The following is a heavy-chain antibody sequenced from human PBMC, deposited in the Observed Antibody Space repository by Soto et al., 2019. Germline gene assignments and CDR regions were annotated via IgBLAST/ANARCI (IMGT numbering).Heavy chain of an antibody. CDR2: IKTTSDGVTI. CDR1: GFTFSTAW. CDR3: IRDPYGST. J-gene: IGHJ5*02. V-gene: IGHV3-15*01. Sequence: GGSLRLSCAASGFTFSTAWMTWVRQAPGRGLEWVARIKTTSDGVTIHYAAPVKGRFTISRDDSKDTLFLQMNSLKIEDTALYYCIRDPYGSTWGQGTLVTVSS. D-gene: IGHD3-10*01.